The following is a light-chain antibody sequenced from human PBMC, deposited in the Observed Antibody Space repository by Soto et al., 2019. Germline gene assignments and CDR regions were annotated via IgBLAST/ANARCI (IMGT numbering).Light chain of an antibody. CDR1: SRDIGTYDL. J-gene: IGLJ1*01. Sequence: QSALIQPASVSGSPRQSITISCTGTSRDIGTYDLVSWYQQHPGKVPKLIIYGATKRPSGVSSRFSGSKSGTTASLTISGLQAEDEADYYCCSYAGYTTYVFGSGTKVTVL. CDR2: GAT. V-gene: IGLV2-23*01. CDR3: CSYAGYTTYV.